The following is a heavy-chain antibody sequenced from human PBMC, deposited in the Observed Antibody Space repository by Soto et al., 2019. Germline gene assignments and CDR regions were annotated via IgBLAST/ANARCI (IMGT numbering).Heavy chain of an antibody. CDR1: GFTFSSYG. Sequence: QVQLVASGGGVVQPGRSLRLSCAASGFTFSSYGMHWVRQAPGKGLEWVAVISYDGSNKYYADSVKGRFTISRDNSKNTLYLQMNSLRAEDTAVYYCAKGGLDFTATLGFDYWGQGTLVTVSS. CDR3: AKGGLDFTATLGFDY. CDR2: ISYDGSNK. J-gene: IGHJ4*02. D-gene: IGHD3-9*01. V-gene: IGHV3-30*18.